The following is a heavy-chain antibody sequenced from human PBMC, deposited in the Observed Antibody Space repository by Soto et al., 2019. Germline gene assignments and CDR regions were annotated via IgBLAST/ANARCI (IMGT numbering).Heavy chain of an antibody. CDR1: GFTFATYG. V-gene: IGHV3-33*01. Sequence: QVQLVESGGGVVQPGTSLRLSCAASGFTFATYGMHWVRQAPGKGLEWVAVIWYDGSNKYYADSVKGRFTISRDNSKNTLYLQMNSLRAEHTAVYYCARDWAAAMDVWGQGTTVTVSS. D-gene: IGHD3-16*01. CDR2: IWYDGSNK. J-gene: IGHJ6*02. CDR3: ARDWAAAMDV.